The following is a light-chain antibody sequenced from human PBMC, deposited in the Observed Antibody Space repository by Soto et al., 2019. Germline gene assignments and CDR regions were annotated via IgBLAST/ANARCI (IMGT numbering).Light chain of an antibody. V-gene: IGLV2-14*01. Sequence: QSVLTQPASVSGSPGQSITISCTGTSSDVGHYNFVSWYQQHPGKAPKLMIYGVNSRPSGVSSRFSGSKSGNTASLTISGLQAEDEADYYCTSYTNIKTWVFGGGTQLTVL. CDR1: SSDVGHYNF. J-gene: IGLJ3*02. CDR3: TSYTNIKTWV. CDR2: GVN.